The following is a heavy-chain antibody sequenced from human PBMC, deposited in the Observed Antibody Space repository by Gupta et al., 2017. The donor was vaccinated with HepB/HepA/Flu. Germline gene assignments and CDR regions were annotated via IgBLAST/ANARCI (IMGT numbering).Heavy chain of an antibody. V-gene: IGHV4-34*01. Sequence: QVQLQQWGAGLLKPSETLSLTCAVYGGSFSGYYWSWIRQPPGKGPEWIGEINHSGSTNYNPSLKSRVTISVDTSKNQFSLKLSSVTAADTAVYYCARGPLSFDIVVVPAADRNHAGFDPWGQGTLVTVSS. CDR2: INHSGST. CDR1: GGSFSGYY. J-gene: IGHJ5*02. CDR3: ARGPLSFDIVVVPAADRNHAGFDP. D-gene: IGHD2-2*01.